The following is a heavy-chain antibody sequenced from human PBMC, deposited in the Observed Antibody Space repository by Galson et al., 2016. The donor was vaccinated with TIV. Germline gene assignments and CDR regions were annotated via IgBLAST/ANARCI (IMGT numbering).Heavy chain of an antibody. D-gene: IGHD1-26*01. V-gene: IGHV4-31*03. J-gene: IGHJ1*01. CDR1: GGSISNGGYY. Sequence: TLSLTGNVSGGSISNGGYYWSWIRQHPGKGLEWIGNIYYSGSTDYNPSLKSRVAISVDTSKNQFSLRLSSVAAADTAMYYCARWAGSGSYYEYFQHWGQGTLVTVSS. CDR3: ARWAGSGSYYEYFQH. CDR2: IYYSGST.